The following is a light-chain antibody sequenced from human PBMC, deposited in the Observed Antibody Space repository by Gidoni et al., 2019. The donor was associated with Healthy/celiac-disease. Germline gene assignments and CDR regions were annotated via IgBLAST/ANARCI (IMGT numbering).Light chain of an antibody. Sequence: DLQMTQSPSSLSASVGDRVTITCQASQDISNYLNWYQQKPGKAPKLLIYDASNLETGVPSRFSGSGSGTEFTVTISSLQPEDIATYYCQQYDNLPLTFXGXTKVEIK. CDR1: QDISNY. CDR3: QQYDNLPLT. CDR2: DAS. V-gene: IGKV1-33*01. J-gene: IGKJ4*01.